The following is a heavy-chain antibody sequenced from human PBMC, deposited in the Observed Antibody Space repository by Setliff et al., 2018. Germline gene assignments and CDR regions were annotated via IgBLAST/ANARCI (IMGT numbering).Heavy chain of an antibody. Sequence: PGGSLRLSCAASGFTFNNYFMIWVRQAPGKGLEWVSSISNSGGEIHYADSVKGRFTISRDNPRSTLYLQMNSLRAEDTAVYYCVKDVVGYSSTWPKRDYFDYWGQGTLVTVSS. CDR2: ISNSGGEI. J-gene: IGHJ4*02. CDR3: VKDVVGYSSTWPKRDYFDY. D-gene: IGHD6-13*01. CDR1: GFTFNNYF. V-gene: IGHV3-23*01.